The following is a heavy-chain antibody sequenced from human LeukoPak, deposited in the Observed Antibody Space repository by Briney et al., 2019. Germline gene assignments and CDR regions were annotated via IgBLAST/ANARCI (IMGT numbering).Heavy chain of an antibody. CDR2: INHSGST. CDR3: ARGTPNYDSSGFYCDY. J-gene: IGHJ4*02. CDR1: GGSFSGYY. D-gene: IGHD3-22*01. Sequence: SETLSLTCAVYGGSFSGYYWSWIRQPPGKGLEWIGEINHSGSTNYNPSLKSRVTISVDTSRNQFSLKLSSVTAADTAVYYCARGTPNYDSSGFYCDYWGQGTLVTVSS. V-gene: IGHV4-34*01.